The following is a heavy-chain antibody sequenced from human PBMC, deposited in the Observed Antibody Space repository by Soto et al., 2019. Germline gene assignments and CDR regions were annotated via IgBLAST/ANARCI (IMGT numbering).Heavy chain of an antibody. D-gene: IGHD6-6*01. V-gene: IGHV3-23*01. CDR3: AKAMGSIAARYLKYYYGMDV. CDR1: VFTFSSYA. CDR2: ISGSGGST. Sequence: GGSLRLSCAASVFTFSSYAMSWVRQAPGKGLEWVSAISGSGGSTYYADSVKGRFTISRDNSKNTLYLQMNSLRAEDTAVYYCAKAMGSIAARYLKYYYGMDVWGQGTTVTVSS. J-gene: IGHJ6*02.